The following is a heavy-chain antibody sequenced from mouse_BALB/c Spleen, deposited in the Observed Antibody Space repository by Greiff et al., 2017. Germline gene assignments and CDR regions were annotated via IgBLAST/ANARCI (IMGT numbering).Heavy chain of an antibody. D-gene: IGHD2-4*01. V-gene: IGHV1-4*01. CDR2: INPSSGYT. CDR3: ARRNYYDMDY. CDR1: GYTFTSYT. Sequence: QVQLKESGAELARPGASVKMSCKASGYTFTSYTMHWVKQRPGQGLEWIGYINPSSGYTNYNQKFKDKATLTADKSSSTAYMQLSSLTSEDSAVYYCARRNYYDMDYWGQGTTLTVSS. J-gene: IGHJ2*01.